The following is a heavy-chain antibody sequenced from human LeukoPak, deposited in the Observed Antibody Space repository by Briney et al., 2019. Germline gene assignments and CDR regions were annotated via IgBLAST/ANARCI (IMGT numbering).Heavy chain of an antibody. D-gene: IGHD1-26*01. CDR1: GFTFSSYG. CDR2: IWDDGSSK. CDR3: AKPTWGSGSFLIDF. V-gene: IGHV3-33*06. Sequence: GGSLRLSCAASGFTFSSYGMHWARRAPGKGLEWVAVIWDDGSSKYYGDSVKGRFTISRDNSKNTLYLQMNSLRAEDTAVYYCAKPTWGSGSFLIDFWGQGTLVSVSS. J-gene: IGHJ4*02.